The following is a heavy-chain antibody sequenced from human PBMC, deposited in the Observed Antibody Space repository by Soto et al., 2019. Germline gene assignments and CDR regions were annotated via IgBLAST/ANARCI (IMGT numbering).Heavy chain of an antibody. CDR1: GYTFTSYG. D-gene: IGHD1-1*01. J-gene: IGHJ4*02. CDR3: AGGRYGDH. V-gene: IGHV1-18*01. CDR2: ISAHNGNT. Sequence: QVHLVQSGAEVKKPGASVKVSCKASGYTFTSYGITWVRQAPGQGLEWMGWISAHNGNTDYAQKLQGRVIVTRDTSTSTAYMELKSLISDDTGVYCCAGGRYGDHWGQGALVTVSS.